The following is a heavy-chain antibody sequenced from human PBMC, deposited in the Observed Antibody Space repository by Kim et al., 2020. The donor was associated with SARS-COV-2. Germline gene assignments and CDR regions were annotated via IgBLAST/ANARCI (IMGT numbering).Heavy chain of an antibody. J-gene: IGHJ4*02. V-gene: IGHV4-39*07. CDR2: IYYIGST. Sequence: SETLSLTCTVSGGSISSSSYYWGWIRQPPGKGLEWIGSIYYIGSTYYNPSLKSRVTISVDTSKNQFSLKLRSVTAADTAGYYCARSLTTVTPFDSWGQGT. D-gene: IGHD4-4*01. CDR1: GGSISSSSYY. CDR3: ARSLTTVTPFDS.